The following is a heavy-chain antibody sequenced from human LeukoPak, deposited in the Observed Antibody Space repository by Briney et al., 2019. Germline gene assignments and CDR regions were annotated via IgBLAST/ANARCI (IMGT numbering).Heavy chain of an antibody. J-gene: IGHJ4*02. D-gene: IGHD3-22*01. CDR3: AKVQTYYYDSSGYDY. CDR1: GFTFSSYG. Sequence: PGGSLRLSCAASGFTFSSYGMHWVRQAPGKGLEWVAFIRYDGSNKYYADSVKGRFTISRDNSKNTLYLQMNSLRAEDTAVYYCAKVQTYYYDSSGYDYWGQGTLVTVSS. CDR2: IRYDGSNK. V-gene: IGHV3-30*02.